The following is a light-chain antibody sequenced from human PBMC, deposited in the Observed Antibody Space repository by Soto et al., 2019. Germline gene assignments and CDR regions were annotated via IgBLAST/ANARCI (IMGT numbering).Light chain of an antibody. J-gene: IGKJ1*01. CDR1: QSIGDS. V-gene: IGKV1-5*01. Sequence: DVQISKSAATLSASVGDRVTITCRASQSIGDSLAWYQQKPGKAPYLLISDVSSLERGVPSRFSGSGSGTEFTLTISSMQPDDFATFYCQQYTGYSRTCGQGTKWIS. CDR3: QQYTGYSRT. CDR2: DVS.